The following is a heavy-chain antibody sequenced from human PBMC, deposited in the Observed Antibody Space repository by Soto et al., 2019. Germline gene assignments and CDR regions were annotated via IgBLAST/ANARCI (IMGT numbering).Heavy chain of an antibody. CDR2: ISGSGGST. D-gene: IGHD4-4*01. V-gene: IGHV3-23*01. J-gene: IGHJ6*03. CDR1: GFTFSSYA. CDR3: AKAGSVTTPKDYYYYYYYMDV. Sequence: GGSLRLSCAASGFTFSSYAMSWVRQAPGKGLEWVSAISGSGGSTYYADSVKGRFTISRDNSKNTLYLQMNSLRAEDTAVYYCAKAGSVTTPKDYYYYYYYMDVWGKGTTVTAP.